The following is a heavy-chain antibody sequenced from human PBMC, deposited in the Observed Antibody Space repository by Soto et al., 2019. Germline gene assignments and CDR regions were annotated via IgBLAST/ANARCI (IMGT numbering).Heavy chain of an antibody. CDR3: ARDRDYSKVDY. J-gene: IGHJ4*01. V-gene: IGHV3-7*01. CDR1: GFNFSGYR. Sequence: EVQLVESGGDLVQPGRALRLSCAASGFNFSGYRMGWVRQAPAKGLEWVASIMKDGGEKKYVDSVRGRFTISRDNVKNSLFLQMDSVRVEDTAVYYCARDRDYSKVDYWGQGTLVTVSS. D-gene: IGHD3-10*01. CDR2: IMKDGGEK.